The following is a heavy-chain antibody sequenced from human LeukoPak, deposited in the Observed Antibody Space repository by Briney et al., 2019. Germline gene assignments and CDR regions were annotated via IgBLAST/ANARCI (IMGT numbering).Heavy chain of an antibody. CDR3: AKDWGASDD. J-gene: IGHJ4*02. D-gene: IGHD1-26*01. V-gene: IGHV3-33*06. CDR1: GFTFSSYG. Sequence: GGSLRLSCAASGFTFSSYGMHWVRQAPGQGRGWVAVTWYDGSNEYYADSVKGRFTISRDNSKNTLYLQMSKLIVEGQAVSYCAKDWGASDDCGQGTLVTVSS. CDR2: TWYDGSNE.